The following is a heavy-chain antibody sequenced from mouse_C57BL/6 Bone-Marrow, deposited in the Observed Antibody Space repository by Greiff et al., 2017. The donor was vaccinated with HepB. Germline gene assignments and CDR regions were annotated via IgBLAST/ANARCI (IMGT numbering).Heavy chain of an antibody. Sequence: EVQLQQSGPELVKPGASVKISCKASGYTFTDYYMNWVKQSHGKSLEWIGDINPNNGGTSYNQKFKGKATLTVDKSSSTAYMELRSLTSEDSAVYYCAREDGNYFAYWGQGTLVTVSA. V-gene: IGHV1-26*01. D-gene: IGHD2-1*01. CDR2: INPNNGGT. CDR3: AREDGNYFAY. J-gene: IGHJ3*01. CDR1: GYTFTDYY.